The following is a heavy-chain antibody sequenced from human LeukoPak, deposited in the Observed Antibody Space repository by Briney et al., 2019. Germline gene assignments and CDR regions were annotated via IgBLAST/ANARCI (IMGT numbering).Heavy chain of an antibody. Sequence: PGGSLRLSCAASGFTFSSYTMNWVRQAPGIGLEWVSSISSSSSYIKYADSVKGRFTISRDNAKNSLYLQMHSLRAEDTAVYYCASQGILGAVALDYWGQGTLVTVSS. CDR3: ASQGILGAVALDY. CDR2: ISSSSSYI. J-gene: IGHJ4*02. CDR1: GFTFSSYT. V-gene: IGHV3-21*01. D-gene: IGHD1-26*01.